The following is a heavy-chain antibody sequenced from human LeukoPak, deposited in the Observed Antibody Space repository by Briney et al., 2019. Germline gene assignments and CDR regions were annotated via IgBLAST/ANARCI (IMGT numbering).Heavy chain of an antibody. V-gene: IGHV1-2*02. CDR3: ARVGSSGWYVHPTLDY. CDR2: INPNNGDT. D-gene: IGHD6-19*01. CDR1: GYTFSGYY. Sequence: ASVKVSCKXSGYTFSGYYMHWVRQAPGQGLEWMAWINPNNGDTNYAQKFQGRVTMTRDTSISTAYMELTRLISDDTAVYYCARVGSSGWYVHPTLDYWGQGTLVTVSS. J-gene: IGHJ4*02.